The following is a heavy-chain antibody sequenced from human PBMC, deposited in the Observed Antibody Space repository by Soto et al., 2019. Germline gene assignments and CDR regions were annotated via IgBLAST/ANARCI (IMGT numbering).Heavy chain of an antibody. CDR2: IIPIFGTA. Sequence: QVQLVQSGAEVKKPGSSVKVSCKASGGTFSSYAISWVRQAPGQGLEWMGGIIPIFGTANYAQKFQGRGTITGDESTSTAYMELSSLRSEDTAVYYCAGGDLGVVDRGYHYYGMDVWGQGTTVTVSS. CDR3: AGGDLGVVDRGYHYYGMDV. D-gene: IGHD3-3*01. CDR1: GGTFSSYA. J-gene: IGHJ6*02. V-gene: IGHV1-69*12.